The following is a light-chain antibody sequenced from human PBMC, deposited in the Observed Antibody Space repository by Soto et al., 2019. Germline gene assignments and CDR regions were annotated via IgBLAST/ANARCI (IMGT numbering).Light chain of an antibody. J-gene: IGKJ4*01. CDR3: QQYGSSPLT. CDR2: GAS. V-gene: IGKV3-20*01. CDR1: QSVRSSE. Sequence: EIVLTQSPGTLSFSPGERATLSCRASQSVRSSELAWYQQKPGQAPRLLIYGASTRATAIPDRVSGSGSGTDCTLTISRLEPEDFEVYYCQQYGSSPLTFGGGTKVE.